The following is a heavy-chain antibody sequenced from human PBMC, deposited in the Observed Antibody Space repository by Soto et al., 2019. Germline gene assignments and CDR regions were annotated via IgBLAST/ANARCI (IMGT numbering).Heavy chain of an antibody. CDR3: ARGAMVRGVTYGMDV. V-gene: IGHV1-69*13. CDR2: IIPIFGTA. D-gene: IGHD3-10*01. CDR1: GGTFSSYA. Sequence: SVNVSCKSSGGTFSSYAISWVRQAPGQGLEWMGGIIPIFGTANYAQKFQGRVTITADESTSTAYMELSSLRSEDTAVYYCARGAMVRGVTYGMDVWGQGTTVTVSS. J-gene: IGHJ6*02.